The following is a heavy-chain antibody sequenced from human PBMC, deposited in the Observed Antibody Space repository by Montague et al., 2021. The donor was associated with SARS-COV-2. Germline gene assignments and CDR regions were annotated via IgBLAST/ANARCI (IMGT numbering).Heavy chain of an antibody. CDR1: GYIFISHW. J-gene: IGHJ4*02. CDR2: IDPSDSYT. CDR3: ARRGRPYSGYTTGYFDY. Sequence: QSGAEVKKPGESLRISCKVSGYIFISHWITWVRQMPGKGLEWMGRIDPSDSYTNYSPSFQGHVSISVDKSISTAYLQRRSLKASDTAMYYCARRGRPYSGYTTGYFDYWGQGTLVTVSS. V-gene: IGHV5-10-1*01. D-gene: IGHD5-12*01.